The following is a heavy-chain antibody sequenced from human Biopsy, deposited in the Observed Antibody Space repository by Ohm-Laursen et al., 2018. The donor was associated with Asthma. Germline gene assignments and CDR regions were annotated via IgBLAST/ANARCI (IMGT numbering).Heavy chain of an antibody. CDR1: GFTFGDYW. CDR3: ARTFHFWSPYHAEHYQL. Sequence: SLRLSCAASGFTFGDYWMSWVRQVPGEGLEWVANIKHDGTEKNHVDSLKGRLTISRDNAKNSLYLQMNSLRAEDTAVYYCARTFHFWSPYHAEHYQLWGQGTLVTVSS. J-gene: IGHJ1*01. D-gene: IGHD3-3*02. V-gene: IGHV3-7*01. CDR2: IKHDGTEK.